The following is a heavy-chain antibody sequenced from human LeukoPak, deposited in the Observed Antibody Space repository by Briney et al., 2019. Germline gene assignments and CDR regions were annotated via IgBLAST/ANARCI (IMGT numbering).Heavy chain of an antibody. J-gene: IGHJ3*02. CDR1: GGSISSYY. Sequence: SGSLSLTCTVSGGSISSYYWSWIRQPPGKGLEWIGSIYYSRSTNCIPSITSRVTISVDTSKNQFSMKLSSLTAADTAVYYCASATYDILTGCYGGGAFDIWGQGTMVTVSS. V-gene: IGHV4-59*01. CDR2: IYYSRST. CDR3: ASATYDILTGCYGGGAFDI. D-gene: IGHD3-9*01.